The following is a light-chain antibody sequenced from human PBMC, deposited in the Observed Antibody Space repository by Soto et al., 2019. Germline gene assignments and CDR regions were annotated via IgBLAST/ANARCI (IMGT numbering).Light chain of an antibody. CDR1: QSISRS. J-gene: IGKJ2*01. CDR2: AAS. Sequence: DIQLTQSPSSLSASVGDRVIITCRASQSISRSLNWHSQKPGKAPNLLIYAASNLQSGVPSRFSGSGSGTDFTLTINSLQRDDFATYYCEQTYSTPYTFGQGTEL. CDR3: EQTYSTPYT. V-gene: IGKV1-39*01.